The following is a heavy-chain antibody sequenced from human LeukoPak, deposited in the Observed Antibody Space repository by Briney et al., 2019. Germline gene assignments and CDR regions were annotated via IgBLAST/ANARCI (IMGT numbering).Heavy chain of an antibody. CDR2: ISSSSSYI. Sequence: GGPLRLSCAASGFTFSSYSMNWVRQAPGKGLEWVSSISSSSSYIYYADSVKGRFTISRDNAKNSLYLQMNSLRAEDTAVYYCARGSSGYSSGWRYYWGQGTLVTVSS. CDR1: GFTFSSYS. D-gene: IGHD6-19*01. CDR3: ARGSSGYSSGWRYY. V-gene: IGHV3-21*01. J-gene: IGHJ4*02.